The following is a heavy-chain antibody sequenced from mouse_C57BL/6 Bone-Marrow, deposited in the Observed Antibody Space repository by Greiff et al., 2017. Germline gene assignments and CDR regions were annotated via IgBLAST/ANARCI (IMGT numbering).Heavy chain of an antibody. J-gene: IGHJ3*01. CDR2: ISSGGSYT. CDR1: GFTFSSYG. CDR3: ARPNWAWFAY. Sequence: EVKLQESGGDLVKPGGSLKLSCAASGFTFSSYGMSWVRQTPDKRLEWVATISSGGSYTYYPDSVKGRFTISRDNAKNTLYLQMSSLKSEDTAMYYCARPNWAWFAYWGQGTLVTVSA. V-gene: IGHV5-6*01. D-gene: IGHD4-1*01.